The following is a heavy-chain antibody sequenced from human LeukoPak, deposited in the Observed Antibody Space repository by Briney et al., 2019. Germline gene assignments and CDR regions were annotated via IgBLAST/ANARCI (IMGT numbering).Heavy chain of an antibody. CDR1: GGSISSYY. D-gene: IGHD3-10*01. V-gene: IGHV4-4*09. Sequence: SETLSLTCTVSGGSISSYYWSWIRQPPGKGLEWIGYIYTSGNTNYNPSLKSRVTISVDTSKNQFSLKLSSVTAADTAVYYCARSQLHYYGSGSYHHYYYMDVWGKGTTVTVSS. CDR3: ARSQLHYYGSGSYHHYYYMDV. J-gene: IGHJ6*03. CDR2: IYTSGNT.